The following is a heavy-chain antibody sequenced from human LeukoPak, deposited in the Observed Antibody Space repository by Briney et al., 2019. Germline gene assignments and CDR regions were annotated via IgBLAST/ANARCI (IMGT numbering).Heavy chain of an antibody. V-gene: IGHV5-51*01. CDR2: IYPSDSDT. CDR1: EYSSSTSL. J-gene: IGHJ3*02. D-gene: IGHD5-12*01. Sequence: GASLKISGKGSEYSSSTSLISWVRQLPEKGLEWMGIIYPSDSDTRYNPSFQGEFTSSADKSITTAYLQWRSQKAADAAMYYSASPYIRGYDSAFDIWGQGTLVTVSS. CDR3: ASPYIRGYDSAFDI.